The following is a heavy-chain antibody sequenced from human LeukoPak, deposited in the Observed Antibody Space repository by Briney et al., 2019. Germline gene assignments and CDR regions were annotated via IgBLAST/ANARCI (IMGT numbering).Heavy chain of an antibody. Sequence: GGSLRRSCAASGFTFSGYGMHWVRQAPGKGLEWVAVISYDGSNKNYADSVKGRFTISRDNSKNTLWLQMNSLRAEDTAVYYCAKDAPVVTTIQGYFDYWGQGTLLTVSS. CDR2: ISYDGSNK. V-gene: IGHV3-30*18. CDR1: GFTFSGYG. CDR3: AKDAPVVTTIQGYFDY. D-gene: IGHD2-21*02. J-gene: IGHJ4*02.